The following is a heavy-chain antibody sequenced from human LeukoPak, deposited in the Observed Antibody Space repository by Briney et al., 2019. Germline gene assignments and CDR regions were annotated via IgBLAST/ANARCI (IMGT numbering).Heavy chain of an antibody. D-gene: IGHD2-2*01. V-gene: IGHV3-30-3*01. CDR2: ISSDGSSK. CDR1: GFTFTTYD. J-gene: IGHJ4*02. Sequence: RGSLRLSWAASGFTFTTYDIHWVRQAPGKRLEWLAVISSDGSSKYYADSVKGRFTISRDNSKNTLYLQMNSLRAEDTAVYYCARHLSSTADHWGQGTLVTVSS. CDR3: ARHLSSTADH.